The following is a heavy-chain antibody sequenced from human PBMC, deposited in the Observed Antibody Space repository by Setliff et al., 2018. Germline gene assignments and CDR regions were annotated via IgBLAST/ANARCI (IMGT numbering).Heavy chain of an antibody. CDR1: GGTFSSYA. V-gene: IGHV1-69*05. CDR3: AREGVDTRSSTDYRYYMDV. J-gene: IGHJ6*03. CDR2: IIPIFDTA. D-gene: IGHD5-18*01. Sequence: SVKVSCKASGGTFSSYAISWVRQAPGQGLEWMGGIIPIFDTANYAQKFQDRVTITTDESTSTAYMELSSLTSDDTAVYYCAREGVDTRSSTDYRYYMDVWGKGTTVTVSS.